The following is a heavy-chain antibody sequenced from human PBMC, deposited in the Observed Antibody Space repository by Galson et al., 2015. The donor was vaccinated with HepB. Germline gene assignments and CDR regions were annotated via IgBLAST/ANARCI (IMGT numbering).Heavy chain of an antibody. CDR2: ISTSSSYT. Sequence: SLRLSCAASGFTFSSYATSWIRQAPGKGLEWVSYISTSSSYTKYADSVKGRFTISRDNARNSLYLQMNSLRAEDTAVYYCARSGAWDSSGVYYFDHWGQGTLVTVSS. D-gene: IGHD6-19*01. J-gene: IGHJ4*02. V-gene: IGHV3-11*03. CDR1: GFTFSSYA. CDR3: ARSGAWDSSGVYYFDH.